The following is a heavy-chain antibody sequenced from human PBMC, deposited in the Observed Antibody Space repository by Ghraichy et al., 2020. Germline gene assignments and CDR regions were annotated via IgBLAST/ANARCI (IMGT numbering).Heavy chain of an antibody. D-gene: IGHD1-26*01. CDR2: ISPSVGST. CDR1: GYTFTSYY. V-gene: IGHV1-46*01. J-gene: IGHJ4*02. Sequence: ASVKVSCKASGYTFTSYYMHWVRQAPGQGLEWMGMISPSVGSTSYPQKFQGRVTMTRDTSTSTVYMELSSLRSEDTAVYYCARAKVRRTPTTYYFDDWGLRTLVTVSS. CDR3: ARAKVRRTPTTYYFDD.